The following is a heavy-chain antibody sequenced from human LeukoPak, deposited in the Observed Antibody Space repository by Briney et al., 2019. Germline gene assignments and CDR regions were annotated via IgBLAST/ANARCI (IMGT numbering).Heavy chain of an antibody. D-gene: IGHD1-7*01. Sequence: PGGSLRLSCAASGFTFSSYEMNWVRQAPGKGLEWVSYINDGGGAVYVDSVKGRFTISRDNAKNSVYLQMNSLRAEDTAVYYCARKIPGTSYFEYWGQGTLVSVSS. CDR3: ARKIPGTSYFEY. CDR2: INDGGGAV. V-gene: IGHV3-48*03. J-gene: IGHJ4*02. CDR1: GFTFSSYE.